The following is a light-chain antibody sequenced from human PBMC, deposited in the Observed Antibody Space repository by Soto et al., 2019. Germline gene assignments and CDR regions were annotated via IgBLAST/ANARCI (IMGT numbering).Light chain of an antibody. CDR2: KAS. CDR3: QQYNSYSPT. J-gene: IGKJ1*01. V-gene: IGKV1-5*03. CDR1: QSISVW. Sequence: DIQMTQSPSTLSASVGDRVTITCRASQSISVWLAWYQQKAGKAPNLLIYKASRLESGVPSRFGGSGSETEFTLTISGLQPGDSATYYCQQYNSYSPTFGQGTKLDIK.